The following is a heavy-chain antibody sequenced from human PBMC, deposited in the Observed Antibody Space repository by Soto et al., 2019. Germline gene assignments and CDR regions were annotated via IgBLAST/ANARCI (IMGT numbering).Heavy chain of an antibody. V-gene: IGHV3-33*08. J-gene: IGHJ4*02. D-gene: IGHD3-10*01. CDR1: GFTFSSYG. Sequence: VQLVESGGGLVQPGGSLRLSCAASGFTFSSYGMHWVRQAPGKGLEWVAVIWYDGTNKYYADSVKGRFTISRDNSRNTVSLQMNSLRVEDTAVYYCARWGDNKVFDYWGQGTLVSVSS. CDR3: ARWGDNKVFDY. CDR2: IWYDGTNK.